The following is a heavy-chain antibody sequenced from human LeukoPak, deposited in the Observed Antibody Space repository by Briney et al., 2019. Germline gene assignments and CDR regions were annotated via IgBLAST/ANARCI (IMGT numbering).Heavy chain of an antibody. J-gene: IGHJ4*02. Sequence: ASVKVSCTASGYTFTTNAIHWVRQAPGERLEWMGWINTGNGNTKYSQKFQGRVTITRDTSASTAYMELSSLRSEDTAVYYCARNYYDSSGYYRNYFDYWGQGTLVTVSS. CDR3: ARNYYDSSGYYRNYFDY. D-gene: IGHD3-22*01. CDR2: INTGNGNT. V-gene: IGHV1-3*04. CDR1: GYTFTTNA.